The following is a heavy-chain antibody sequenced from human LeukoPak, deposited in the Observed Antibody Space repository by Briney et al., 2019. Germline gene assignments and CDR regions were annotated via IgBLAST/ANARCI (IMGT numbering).Heavy chain of an antibody. Sequence: ASETLSLTCTGSGGSISSSSCYWGWIRQPPGKGLEWIGSIYYSGTTYYNPSLKSRVTISVDTSKNQFSLKLSSVTAADTAVYYCARDCSGGSCLDAFDIWGQGTMVTVSS. J-gene: IGHJ3*02. V-gene: IGHV4-39*07. CDR2: IYYSGTT. CDR1: GGSISSSSCY. D-gene: IGHD2-15*01. CDR3: ARDCSGGSCLDAFDI.